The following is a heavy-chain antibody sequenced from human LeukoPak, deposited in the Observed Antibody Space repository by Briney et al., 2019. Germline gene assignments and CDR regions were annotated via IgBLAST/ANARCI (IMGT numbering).Heavy chain of an antibody. D-gene: IGHD6-19*01. CDR3: ARDQFSSGWSNFDY. CDR1: GFTFSRHG. Sequence: GGSLRLSCAPSGFTFSRHGMHWVRQAPGKGLEWVAIISNDGSRKYYAHSVEGRFTISRDNSKNTLYLQMNSLRAEDTAVYYCARDQFSSGWSNFDYWGQGTLVTVSS. CDR2: ISNDGSRK. V-gene: IGHV3-30*03. J-gene: IGHJ4*02.